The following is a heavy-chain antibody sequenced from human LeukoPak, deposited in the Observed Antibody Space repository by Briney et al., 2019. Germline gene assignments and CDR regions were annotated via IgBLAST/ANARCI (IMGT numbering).Heavy chain of an antibody. J-gene: IGHJ6*02. Sequence: GASAKVSCKASGYTFTSYYMHWVRQAPGQGLEWMGIINPSGGSTSYAQKFQGRVTMTRDTSTSTVYMELSSLRSEDTAVYYCARVSGTTYGMDVWGQGTTVTVSS. CDR2: INPSGGST. CDR1: GYTFTSYY. V-gene: IGHV1-46*01. D-gene: IGHD1-7*01. CDR3: ARVSGTTYGMDV.